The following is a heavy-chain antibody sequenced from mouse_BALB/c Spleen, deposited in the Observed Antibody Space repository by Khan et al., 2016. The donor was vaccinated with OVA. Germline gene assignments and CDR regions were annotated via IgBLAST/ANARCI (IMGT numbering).Heavy chain of an antibody. CDR3: ARVYGSSYRYFDV. D-gene: IGHD1-1*01. CDR2: ISTYYGDA. Sequence: VQLQESGAELVRPGVSVKISCKGSGYTFTHYAMHWVKQSHAKSLEWIGVISTYYGDASYNQKFKGKATMTVDKSSSTAYMELARLTSEDSAIXFCARVYGSSYRYFDVWGAGTTVTDSS. V-gene: IGHV1S137*01. CDR1: GYTFTHYA. J-gene: IGHJ1*01.